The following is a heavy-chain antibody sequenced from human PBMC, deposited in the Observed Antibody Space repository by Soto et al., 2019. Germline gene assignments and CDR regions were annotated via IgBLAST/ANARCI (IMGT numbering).Heavy chain of an antibody. CDR2: IIPIFGTA. D-gene: IGHD1-26*01. V-gene: IGHV1-69*06. Sequence: QVQLVQSGAEVKKPGSSVKVSCKTSGGTFSTYSIVWVRQAPGEGLEWMGGIIPIFGTANYAQKFQDRVTITADKSTNTAFMEXSSLKSEDTAXXXXXXSSGNNYGVGTXXXXDYWGQG. CDR1: GGTFSTYS. J-gene: IGHJ4*02. CDR3: XXSSGNNYGVGTXXXXDY.